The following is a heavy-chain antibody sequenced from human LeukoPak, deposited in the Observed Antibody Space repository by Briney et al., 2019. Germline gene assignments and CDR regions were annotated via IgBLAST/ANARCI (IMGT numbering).Heavy chain of an antibody. CDR2: TSNKAHSYTT. CDR3: ARGRGSGYYALDY. J-gene: IGHJ4*02. V-gene: IGHV3-72*01. Sequence: GGSLRLSCAASGFTFSDHYMDWVRQAPGNGLEGVGRTSNKAHSYTTEYAASVKGRFTISRDDSQTSMYLQMNSLKTEDSAVYYCARGRGSGYYALDYWGQGAQVTVSS. D-gene: IGHD3-22*01. CDR1: GFTFSDHY.